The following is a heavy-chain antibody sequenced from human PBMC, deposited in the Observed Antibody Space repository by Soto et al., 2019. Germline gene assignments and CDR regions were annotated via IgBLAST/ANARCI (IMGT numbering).Heavy chain of an antibody. CDR3: ARQFDSDTTGYYYAY. D-gene: IGHD3-22*01. CDR1: GGTFSSNT. Sequence: SVKVSCKASGGTFSSNTISWVRQAPGQGLEWMGGIMPIFGSANYAQKFQGRVTITADENTRTVYMELSRLRSEDTAVYYCARQFDSDTTGYYYAYWGQGTLVTVSS. CDR2: IMPIFGSA. V-gene: IGHV1-69*13. J-gene: IGHJ4*02.